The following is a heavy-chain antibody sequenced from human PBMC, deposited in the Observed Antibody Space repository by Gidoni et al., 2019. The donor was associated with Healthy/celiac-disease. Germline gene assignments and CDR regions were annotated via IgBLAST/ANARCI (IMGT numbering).Heavy chain of an antibody. CDR3: AIVVVAATAVQH. CDR2: IYYSGST. D-gene: IGHD2-15*01. CDR1: GGSISSSSYY. J-gene: IGHJ1*01. V-gene: IGHV4-39*07. Sequence: QLQLQESGPGLVKPSETLSLTFTVSGGSISSSSYYWGWIRQPPGKGLEWIGSIYYSGSTYYNPSLKSRVTISVDTSKNQFSLKLSSVTAADTAVYYCAIVVVAATAVQHWGQGTLVTVSS.